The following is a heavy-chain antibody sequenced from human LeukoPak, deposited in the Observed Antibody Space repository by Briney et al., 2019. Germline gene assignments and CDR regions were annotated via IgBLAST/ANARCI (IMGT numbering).Heavy chain of an antibody. CDR1: GFTFRNYW. D-gene: IGHD1-26*01. CDR2: IKHDGSEK. CDR3: ARAGSGTYWNYYGLDV. V-gene: IGHV3-7*01. Sequence: GGSLRLSCAASGFTFRNYWMSWVRQAPGKGLEWVANIKHDGSEKYYVDSVKGRFTSSRDNAKNSLYLQMNSLRAEDTAVYYCARAGSGTYWNYYGLDVWGQGTTVTVSS. J-gene: IGHJ6*02.